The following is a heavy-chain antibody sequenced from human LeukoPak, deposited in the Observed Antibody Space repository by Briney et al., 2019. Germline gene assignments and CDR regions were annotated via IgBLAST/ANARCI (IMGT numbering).Heavy chain of an antibody. J-gene: IGHJ3*02. Sequence: ASVKVSCKASGYTFTGYYMHWVRQAPGQGLEWMGWINPNSGGTNYAQTFRGRVTMTRDTSMRTAYMELSGVRSGDTAVYYCATTPHRDTGWFDAFNIWGQGTMVTVSS. D-gene: IGHD3-9*01. CDR1: GYTFTGYY. CDR3: ATTPHRDTGWFDAFNI. V-gene: IGHV1-2*02. CDR2: INPNSGGT.